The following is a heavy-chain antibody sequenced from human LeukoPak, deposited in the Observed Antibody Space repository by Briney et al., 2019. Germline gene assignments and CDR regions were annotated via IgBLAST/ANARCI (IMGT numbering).Heavy chain of an antibody. D-gene: IGHD2-2*01. CDR2: MNPNSGNT. J-gene: IGHJ6*03. Sequence: ASVKVSCKASGYTFTSYHINWVRQATGQGLEWMGWMNPNSGNTGYAQKFQGRVTMTRNTSISTAYMELSSLRSEDTAVYYCARGPVPDIVVVPAAYYYMDVWGKGTTVTVSS. CDR1: GYTFTSYH. CDR3: ARGPVPDIVVVPAAYYYMDV. V-gene: IGHV1-8*01.